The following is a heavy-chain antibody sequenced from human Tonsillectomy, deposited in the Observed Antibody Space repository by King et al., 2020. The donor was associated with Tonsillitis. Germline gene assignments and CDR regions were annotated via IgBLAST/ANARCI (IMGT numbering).Heavy chain of an antibody. V-gene: IGHV4-4*07. CDR3: ASYGGTGDPEAFFDY. J-gene: IGHJ4*02. Sequence: QLQESGPVLVKPSETLSLTCTVSGGSISSYYWSWIRQPAGRGLEWIVRIYSSGSTNYNPSLQSRVTMSVDTSKNQFSLKLRSVTAADTAVYYCASYGGTGDPEAFFDYWGQGTLVTVSS. CDR1: GGSISSYY. D-gene: IGHD4-23*01. CDR2: IYSSGST.